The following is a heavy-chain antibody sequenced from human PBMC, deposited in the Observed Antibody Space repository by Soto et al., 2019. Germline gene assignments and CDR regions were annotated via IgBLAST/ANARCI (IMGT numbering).Heavy chain of an antibody. D-gene: IGHD2-2*01. V-gene: IGHV1-69*01. Sequence: QVQLVQSGAEVKKPGSSVKVSCKASGGTLSNYAIIWVRQAPGQGLEWVGGIIPIFGTVNNAQKFQGRVRITADESTSTAYMELSSLRSEDTAVYYCAQRCSSSDCPRNYHYAMDVWGQGTAVTVSS. CDR1: GGTLSNYA. CDR3: AQRCSSSDCPRNYHYAMDV. J-gene: IGHJ6*02. CDR2: IIPIFGTV.